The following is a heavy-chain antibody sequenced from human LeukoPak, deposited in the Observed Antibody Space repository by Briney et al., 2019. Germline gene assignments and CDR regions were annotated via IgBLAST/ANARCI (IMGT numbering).Heavy chain of an antibody. V-gene: IGHV1-18*01. CDR2: ISAYNGNT. Sequence: ASVKVSCKTSGYTFNNYAISWVRQAPGQGLEWMGWISAYNGNTNYAQKLQGRVTMTTDTSTSTAYMELRSLRSDDTAVYYCAREGDILTGYRPSYYYYMDVWGKGTTVTISS. CDR3: AREGDILTGYRPSYYYYMDV. CDR1: GYTFNNYA. D-gene: IGHD3-9*01. J-gene: IGHJ6*03.